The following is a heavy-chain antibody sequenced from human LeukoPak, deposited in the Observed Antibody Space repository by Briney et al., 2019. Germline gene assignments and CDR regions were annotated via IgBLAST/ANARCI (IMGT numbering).Heavy chain of an antibody. J-gene: IGHJ4*02. CDR2: IYYSGST. Sequence: TLSLTCTVSGGSISSYYWSWIRQPPGKGLEWIGYIYYSGSTNYNPSLKSRVTISVDTSKNQFSLKLSSVTAADTAVYYCARFNSYSSGWYVGSSFDYWGQGTLVTVSS. D-gene: IGHD6-19*01. CDR1: GGSISSYY. CDR3: ARFNSYSSGWYVGSSFDY. V-gene: IGHV4-59*12.